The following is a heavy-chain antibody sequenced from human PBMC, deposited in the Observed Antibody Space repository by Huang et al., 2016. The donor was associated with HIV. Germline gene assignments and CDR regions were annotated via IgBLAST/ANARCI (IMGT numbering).Heavy chain of an antibody. D-gene: IGHD3-10*01. J-gene: IGHJ4*02. CDR3: ARHFGSWSGYFDS. CDR2: IYYSGDT. Sequence: QLQLQESGPGLVRPSGTLSLICTVSGGSITDSNYYWGWIRQPPGKGLEWIGSIYYSGDTDYNPSLKSRVTMSVDTSKNRFSLDIRSVAVADTAIYYCARHFGSWSGYFDSWGQGTLVPVSS. V-gene: IGHV4-39*01. CDR1: GGSITDSNYY.